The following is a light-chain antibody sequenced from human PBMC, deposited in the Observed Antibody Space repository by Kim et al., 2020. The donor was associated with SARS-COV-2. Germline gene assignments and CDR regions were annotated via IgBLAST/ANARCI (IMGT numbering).Light chain of an antibody. J-gene: IGKJ4*01. Sequence: EIVMTQSPATLSLSPGESATLSCRASQGVDSNLAWYQQRPGQAPRLLMSRASTRATGVPARFSGSGSGTAFTLTISSLESEDFAVYYCQQYNKWPRTFGGGTKVDIK. CDR3: QQYNKWPRT. CDR2: RAS. V-gene: IGKV3-15*01. CDR1: QGVDSN.